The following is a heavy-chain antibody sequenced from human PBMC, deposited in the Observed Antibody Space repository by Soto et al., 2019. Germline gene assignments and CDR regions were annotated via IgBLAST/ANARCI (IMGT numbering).Heavy chain of an antibody. D-gene: IGHD4-17*01. CDR1: GGSVSNKTYY. CDR2: VYYSGTT. J-gene: IGHJ4*02. CDR3: ARTTAVPNTLRSRYFFDY. V-gene: IGHV4-61*01. Sequence: SETLSLTCSVSGGSVSNKTYYWSWIRQPPGKRLEWIGYVYYSGTTNYNPSLKSRVTISVDLSKNRFSLRLSSVTTADTALYYCARTTAVPNTLRSRYFFDYWGQGTLVTVSS.